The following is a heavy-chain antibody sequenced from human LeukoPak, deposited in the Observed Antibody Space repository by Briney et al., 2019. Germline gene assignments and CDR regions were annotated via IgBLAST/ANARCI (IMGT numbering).Heavy chain of an antibody. CDR1: GYSISSGYY. D-gene: IGHD1-1*01. V-gene: IGHV4-38-2*02. CDR3: ARDRGTWNDDGFDY. Sequence: SETLSLTCTVSGYSISSGYYWGWIRQPPGKGLEWIGSIYHSGSTYYDPSLKSRVTISVGTSKNQFSLKLSSVTAADTAVYYCARDRGTWNDDGFDYWGQGTLVTVSS. J-gene: IGHJ4*02. CDR2: IYHSGST.